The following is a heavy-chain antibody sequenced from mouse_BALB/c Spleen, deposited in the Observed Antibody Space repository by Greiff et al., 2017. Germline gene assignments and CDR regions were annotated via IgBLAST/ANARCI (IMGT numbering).Heavy chain of an antibody. J-gene: IGHJ4*01. CDR1: GYTFTSYW. CDR2: INPSTGYT. CDR3: ALYRDAMDY. Sequence: QVQLQQSGAELAKPGASVKMSCKASGYTFTSYWMHWVKQRPGQGLEWIGYINPSTGYTEYNQKFKDKATLTADKSSSTAYMQLSSLTSEDSAVYYCALYRDAMDYWGQGTSVTVSS. D-gene: IGHD2-12*01. V-gene: IGHV1-7*01.